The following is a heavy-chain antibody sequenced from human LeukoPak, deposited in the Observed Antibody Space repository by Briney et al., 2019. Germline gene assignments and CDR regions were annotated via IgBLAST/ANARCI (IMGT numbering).Heavy chain of an antibody. CDR2: IIPIVGTA. V-gene: IGHV1-69*05. D-gene: IGHD6-19*01. CDR3: ARVLYSSGWYFDY. CDR1: GGTFSSYA. Sequence: GASVKVSCKASGGTFSSYAISWVRQAPGQGLEWMGGIIPIVGTANYAQKFQGRVTITTDESTSTAYMELSSLRSEDTAVYYCARVLYSSGWYFDYWGRGTLVTVSS. J-gene: IGHJ4*02.